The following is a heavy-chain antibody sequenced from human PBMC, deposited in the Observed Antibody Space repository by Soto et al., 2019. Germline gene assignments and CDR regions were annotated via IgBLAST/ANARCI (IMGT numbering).Heavy chain of an antibody. CDR2: IYPGDSDT. V-gene: IGHV5-51*01. CDR1: GYSFTSYW. CDR3: ARRCPVDYAFDI. D-gene: IGHD2-2*01. Sequence: GGSLRLSCKGSGYSFTSYWIGWVRQMPGKGLEWMGIIYPGDSDTRYSPSFQGQVTISADKSISTAYLQWSSLKASDTAMYYCARRCPVDYAFDIWGQGTMVTVSS. J-gene: IGHJ3*02.